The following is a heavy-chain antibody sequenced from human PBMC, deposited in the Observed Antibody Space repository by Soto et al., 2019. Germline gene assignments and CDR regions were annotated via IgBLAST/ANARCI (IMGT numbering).Heavy chain of an antibody. V-gene: IGHV3-53*04. CDR3: AREGTADYGDLAAFDI. J-gene: IGHJ3*02. CDR2: IYSGGST. Sequence: EVQLVEPGGGLVQPGGSLRLSCAASGFTVSSNYMSWVRQAPGKGLEWVSVIYSGGSTYYADSVKGRFTISRHNSKNTLYLQMNSLRAEDTAVYYCAREGTADYGDLAAFDIWGQGTMVTVSS. CDR1: GFTVSSNY. D-gene: IGHD4-17*01.